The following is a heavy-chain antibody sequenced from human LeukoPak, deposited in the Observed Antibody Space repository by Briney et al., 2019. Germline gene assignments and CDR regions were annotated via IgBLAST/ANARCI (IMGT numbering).Heavy chain of an antibody. CDR2: ISAYSGNT. J-gene: IGHJ3*02. V-gene: IGHV1-18*01. D-gene: IGHD3-22*01. CDR1: GYIFTSYA. Sequence: ASVKVSCKPSGYIFTSYAISWVRQAPGQGLEWMGWISAYSGNTDSAQKLQGRLTMTTDTSTSTAYMELSRLRSDDTAVYYCARGAYYDSSGYYYGEAAFDTWGQGTMVTVSS. CDR3: ARGAYYDSSGYYYGEAAFDT.